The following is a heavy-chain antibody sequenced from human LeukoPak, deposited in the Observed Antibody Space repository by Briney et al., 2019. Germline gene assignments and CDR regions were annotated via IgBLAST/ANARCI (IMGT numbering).Heavy chain of an antibody. V-gene: IGHV3-21*01. J-gene: IGHJ4*02. CDR1: GFTFSSYS. CDR2: ISSSSSYI. Sequence: PGGSLRLSRAPSGFTFSSYSMNCVRQAPGKGLESVSPISSSSSYIYYAESVKGRFTISRDNAKNSLYLQMNSLRAEDTAVYYCARERLHYDFWSGYSFDYWGQGTLVTVSS. D-gene: IGHD3-3*01. CDR3: ARERLHYDFWSGYSFDY.